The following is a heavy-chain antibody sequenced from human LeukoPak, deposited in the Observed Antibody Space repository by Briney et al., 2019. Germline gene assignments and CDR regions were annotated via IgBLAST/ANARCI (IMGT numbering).Heavy chain of an antibody. J-gene: IGHJ4*02. CDR3: ARDTSPRFFDY. Sequence: ASVKVSCKASGYTFTNYDINWVRQATGQGLEWMGWINPKSGRTGYAQKFQGRVTLTRNTSISTAYMELNNLRSEDTAVYYCARDTSPRFFDYWGQGTLLTVSS. CDR2: INPKSGRT. V-gene: IGHV1-8*02. CDR1: GYTFTNYD.